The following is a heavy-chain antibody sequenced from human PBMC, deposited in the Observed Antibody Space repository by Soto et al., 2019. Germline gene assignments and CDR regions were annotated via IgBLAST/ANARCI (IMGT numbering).Heavy chain of an antibody. CDR2: IYYNGST. Sequence: QVQLQESGPGLVKPSQTLSLTCTVSGYSISSGGYYWSWIRQHPGKGLEWIGHIYYNGSTYYNPSLKSRVTISVDTSKTQLSLRLSSVTAADTAVYYCARVNYYGSGSYSKGFDYWGQGTLVTVS. V-gene: IGHV4-31*03. D-gene: IGHD3-10*01. CDR3: ARVNYYGSGSYSKGFDY. CDR1: GYSISSGGYY. J-gene: IGHJ4*02.